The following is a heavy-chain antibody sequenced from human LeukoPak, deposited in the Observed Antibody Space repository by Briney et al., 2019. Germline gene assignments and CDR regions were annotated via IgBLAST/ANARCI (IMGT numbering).Heavy chain of an antibody. CDR1: GFTFSSYA. J-gene: IGHJ4*02. CDR3: AKAVDDYFFDY. V-gene: IGHV3-23*01. Sequence: GGSLRLSCAASGFTFSSYAMSWVRQAPGKGLEWVSAISGRGGGTYYADSVKGRFTISRDNSKNTLSLQMNSLRAEDTAAYYCAKAVDDYFFDYWGQGTLVTVSS. CDR2: ISGRGGGT. D-gene: IGHD2-21*02.